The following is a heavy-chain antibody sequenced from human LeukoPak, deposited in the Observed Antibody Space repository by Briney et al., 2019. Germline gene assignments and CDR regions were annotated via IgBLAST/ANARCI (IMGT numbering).Heavy chain of an antibody. CDR2: ISGGGGST. CDR3: ARARLTSSRGVPNNWFDP. Sequence: GGSLRLSCAASGFTFSSYAMSWVRQAPGKGLEWVSAISGGGGSTYYADSVKGRFTISRDNSKNTLYLQMNSLRAEDTAVYYCARARLTSSRGVPNNWFDPWGQGTLVTVSS. CDR1: GFTFSSYA. J-gene: IGHJ5*02. V-gene: IGHV3-23*01. D-gene: IGHD3-10*01.